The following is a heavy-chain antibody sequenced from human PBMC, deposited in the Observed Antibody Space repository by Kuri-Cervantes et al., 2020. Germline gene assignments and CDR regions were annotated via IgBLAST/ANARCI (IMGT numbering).Heavy chain of an antibody. V-gene: IGHV3-30*18. Sequence: GESLKISCAASGFTFSSPWMHWVCQAPGKGLEWVAVISYDGSNKYYADSVKGRFTISRDNSKNTLYLQMNRLRAEDTAVYYCAKGPYNWNDDGMDAWGLGTLVTVSS. D-gene: IGHD1-20*01. J-gene: IGHJ5*02. CDR2: ISYDGSNK. CDR3: AKGPYNWNDDGMDA. CDR1: GFTFSSPW.